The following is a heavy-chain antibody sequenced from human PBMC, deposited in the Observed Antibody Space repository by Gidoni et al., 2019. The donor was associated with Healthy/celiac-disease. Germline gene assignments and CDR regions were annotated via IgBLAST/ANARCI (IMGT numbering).Heavy chain of an antibody. CDR2: ISVSGGST. D-gene: IGHD1-7*01. CDR3: AKDAWYNWNYGVNWFDP. V-gene: IGHV3-23*01. Sequence: EVQLLESGGGLVQHGGSLRISCAASGFSVSSYAMSWVRQAPGKGLEWVSAISVSGGSTYYADSVKGRFTISRDNSKNTLYLQMNRLRAEDTAVYYCAKDAWYNWNYGVNWFDPWGQGTLVTVSS. J-gene: IGHJ5*02. CDR1: GFSVSSYA.